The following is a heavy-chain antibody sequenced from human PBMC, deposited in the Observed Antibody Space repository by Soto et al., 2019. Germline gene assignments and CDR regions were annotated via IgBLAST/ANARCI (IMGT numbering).Heavy chain of an antibody. V-gene: IGHV2-5*02. D-gene: IGHD6-19*01. CDR2: IYWDDDK. Sequence: QITLKESGPTLVKPTQTLTLTCTFSGFSLSTTRVAVGCIRQPPGKALEWLALIYWDDDKRYSPFLKSRRTITKDTSKNQVVLTMTNMDPVDTATYYCSHSVVAGLGYYLAYGGQGTLVTVSS. CDR3: SHSVVAGLGYYLAY. CDR1: GFSLSTTRVA. J-gene: IGHJ4*02.